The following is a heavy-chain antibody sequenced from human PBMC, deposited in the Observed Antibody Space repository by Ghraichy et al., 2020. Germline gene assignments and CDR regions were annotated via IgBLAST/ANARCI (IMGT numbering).Heavy chain of an antibody. J-gene: IGHJ6*02. CDR3: ATGTSNSSDFYYFGMDV. CDR1: DPSSTNYY. V-gene: IGHV4-59*08. CDR2: IYQIGHT. D-gene: IGHD4-23*01. Sequence: SETLSLTCTVSDPSSTNYYWSWVRQPPGKGLEWIGYIYQIGHTSPNPSLQTRVTISLDTSKTQFSLTLTSVTAADTAVYYCATGTSNSSDFYYFGMDVWGRGTTVTVSS.